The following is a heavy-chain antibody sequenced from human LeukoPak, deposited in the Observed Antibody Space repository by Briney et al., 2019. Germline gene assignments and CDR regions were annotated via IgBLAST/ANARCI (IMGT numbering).Heavy chain of an antibody. J-gene: IGHJ4*02. CDR2: INHSGST. D-gene: IGHD3-22*01. Sequence: TSETLSLTCAVYGGSFSGYYWSWIRQPPGKGLEWIGEINHSGSTNYNPSLKGRVTISVDTSKNQFSLKLSSVTAADTAVYYCARSYRRRITMIVAPRSGYFDCWGQGTLVTVSS. V-gene: IGHV4-34*01. CDR3: ARSYRRRITMIVAPRSGYFDC. CDR1: GGSFSGYY.